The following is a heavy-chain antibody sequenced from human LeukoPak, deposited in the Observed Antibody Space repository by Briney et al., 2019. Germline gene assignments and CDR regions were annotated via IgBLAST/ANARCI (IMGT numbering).Heavy chain of an antibody. CDR3: ARLVGTIDP. CDR1: GDRVSSNSAA. J-gene: IGHJ5*02. CDR2: TYYRSKWYN. D-gene: IGHD1-26*01. V-gene: IGHV6-1*01. Sequence: SQTLSVTRAISGDRVSSNSAAWNWIRQSPSRGLEWLGRTYYRSKWYNDYAVSMKSRIIINPDTSKNQFSLQLKPVTPEDTAVYYCARLVGTIDPWGQATLLSVSS.